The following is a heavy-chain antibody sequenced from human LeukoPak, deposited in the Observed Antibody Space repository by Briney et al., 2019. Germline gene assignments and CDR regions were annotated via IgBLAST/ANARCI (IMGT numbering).Heavy chain of an antibody. Sequence: TSETLSLTCTVSGGSIRSYHWSWIRQPPGKRLEWIGYIYDSGSTNYNPSLKSRVTISVDKSKNQFSLKLSSVTAADTAVYYCARVSMIGDWFDPWGQGTLVTVSS. CDR1: GGSIRSYH. J-gene: IGHJ5*02. CDR2: IYDSGST. D-gene: IGHD3-10*02. V-gene: IGHV4-59*12. CDR3: ARVSMIGDWFDP.